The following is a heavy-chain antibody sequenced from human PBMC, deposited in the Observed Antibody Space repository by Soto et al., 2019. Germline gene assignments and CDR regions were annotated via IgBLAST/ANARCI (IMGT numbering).Heavy chain of an antibody. D-gene: IGHD3-16*01. Sequence: ASVKVSCKASGYTFTSYGLSWVRQAPGQGLEWMGWINGYTGNTNYAQKFQGRVTMTTDTSTNTAYLDLWTLISDDTAVYYCARSWVAGKGGIDVWGQGTTVTVSS. CDR3: ARSWVAGKGGIDV. CDR2: INGYTGNT. J-gene: IGHJ6*02. V-gene: IGHV1-18*01. CDR1: GYTFTSYG.